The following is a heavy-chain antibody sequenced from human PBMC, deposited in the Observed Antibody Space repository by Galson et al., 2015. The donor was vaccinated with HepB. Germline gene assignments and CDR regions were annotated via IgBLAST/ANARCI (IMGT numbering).Heavy chain of an antibody. CDR2: IIPIFGTA. D-gene: IGHD5-24*01. CDR3: ARGIRDSFTLDS. V-gene: IGHV1-69*13. J-gene: IGHJ4*02. Sequence: SVKVSCKASGGTFSSYAISWVRQAPGQGLEWMGGIIPIFGTANYAQKFQGRVTITADESTSTAYMELSSLRSEDTAVYYCARGIRDSFTLDSWGQGTLVTVSS. CDR1: GGTFSSYA.